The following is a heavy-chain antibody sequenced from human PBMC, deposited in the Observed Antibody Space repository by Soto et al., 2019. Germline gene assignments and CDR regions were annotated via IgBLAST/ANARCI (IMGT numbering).Heavy chain of an antibody. D-gene: IGHD3-10*01. V-gene: IGHV3-74*01. CDR1: GFTFSSFW. J-gene: IGHJ4*02. CDR2: INTDGSST. CDR3: AKRGVDTFGLSY. Sequence: EVQLVESGGGLVQPGGSLRLSCAVSGFTFSSFWMHWVRQAPGEGRVWVSRINTDGSSTSYADSVKGRFTISRDNAKNTLYLQMNSLRVEATAMYYCAKRGVDTFGLSYWGQGTLVTVSS.